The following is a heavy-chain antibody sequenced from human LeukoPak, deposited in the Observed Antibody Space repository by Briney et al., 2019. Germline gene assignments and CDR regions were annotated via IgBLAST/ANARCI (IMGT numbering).Heavy chain of an antibody. CDR1: GFTFSSYE. D-gene: IGHD2-2*01. CDR3: ARRYCSSTSCLIDY. CDR2: ISSSGTTI. Sequence: GGSLRLSCAASGFTFSSYEMNWVRQAPGKRLEWVSYISSSGTTIYYADSVKGRFTISRDNAKNSLYLQMNSLRAEDTAVYYCARRYCSSTSCLIDYWGQGTLVTVSS. J-gene: IGHJ4*02. V-gene: IGHV3-48*03.